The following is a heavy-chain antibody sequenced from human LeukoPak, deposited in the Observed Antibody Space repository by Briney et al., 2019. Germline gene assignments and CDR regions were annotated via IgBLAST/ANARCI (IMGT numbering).Heavy chain of an antibody. CDR3: AGRYSGSYHVDY. V-gene: IGHV4-39*01. CDR1: GGSISSYY. Sequence: SETLSLTCTVSGGSISSYYWGWIRQPPGKGLEWIGSIYYSGSTYYNPSLKSRVTISVDTSKNQFSLKLSSVTAADTAVYYCAGRYSGSYHVDYWGQGTLVTVSS. J-gene: IGHJ4*02. CDR2: IYYSGST. D-gene: IGHD1-26*01.